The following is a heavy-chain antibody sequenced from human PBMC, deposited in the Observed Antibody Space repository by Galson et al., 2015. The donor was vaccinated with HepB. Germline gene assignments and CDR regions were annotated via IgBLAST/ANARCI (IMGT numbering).Heavy chain of an antibody. Sequence: QSGAEVKKPGESLRISCKGSGYSFTSYWISWVRQMPGKGLEWMGRIDPSDSYTNFSPSFQGHVTISADKSISTAYLQWSSLKASDTAMYYCARRYCSSTSCYRDYYYYGMDVWGQGTTVTVSS. V-gene: IGHV5-10-1*01. J-gene: IGHJ6*02. CDR3: ARRYCSSTSCYRDYYYYGMDV. CDR2: IDPSDSYT. D-gene: IGHD2-2*02. CDR1: GYSFTSYW.